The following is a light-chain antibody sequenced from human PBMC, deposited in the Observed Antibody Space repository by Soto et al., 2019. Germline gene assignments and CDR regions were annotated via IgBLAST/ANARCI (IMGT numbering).Light chain of an antibody. Sequence: TVMTHSPATLSVPLGARATLSCRASQSVARNLAWYQQKHGQAPRLLIYAASTRATGSPARFSGSGSGTEFTLTISSLQSEDFAVYYCHQYDNWPKTFGQGTRPAIK. CDR3: HQYDNWPKT. V-gene: IGKV3-15*01. CDR2: AAS. J-gene: IGKJ5*01. CDR1: QSVARN.